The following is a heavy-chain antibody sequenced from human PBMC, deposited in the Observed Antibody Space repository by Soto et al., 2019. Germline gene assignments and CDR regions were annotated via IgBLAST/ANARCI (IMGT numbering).Heavy chain of an antibody. CDR2: IYHSGST. J-gene: IGHJ4*02. V-gene: IGHV4-38-2*01. CDR1: GYSISSGYY. Sequence: PXASLSLTCAVSGYSISSGYYWGWIRQPPGKGLEWIGSIYHSGSTYYNPSLKSRVTISVDTSKNQFSLKLSSVTAADTAVYYCARGSVPRYCSSPSSYTLIPDFDYCGQRTLVTVSS. CDR3: ARGSVPRYCSSPSSYTLIPDFDY. D-gene: IGHD2-2*02.